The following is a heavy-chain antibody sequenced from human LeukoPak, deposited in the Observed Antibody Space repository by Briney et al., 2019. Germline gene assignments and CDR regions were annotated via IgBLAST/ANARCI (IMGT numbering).Heavy chain of an antibody. Sequence: SETLSLTCTVSGGSVSTYYWTWIRQPPGKGLEWIGYIYNSGSTYYNPSLKSRVTISVDTSKNQFSLKLSSVTAADTAVYYCARLVCSSTSCYTGIFDYWGQGTLVTVSS. D-gene: IGHD2-2*02. CDR1: GGSVSTYY. V-gene: IGHV4-4*08. CDR3: ARLVCSSTSCYTGIFDY. CDR2: IYNSGST. J-gene: IGHJ4*02.